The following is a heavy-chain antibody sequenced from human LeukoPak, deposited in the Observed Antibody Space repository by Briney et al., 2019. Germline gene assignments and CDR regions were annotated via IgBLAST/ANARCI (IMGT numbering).Heavy chain of an antibody. CDR3: ARALGRWLEIDY. Sequence: GGSLRLSCAASGFTVSSNYMGWVRQAPGKGLEWVSVIYSGGSTYYADSVKGRFTISRDNSKNTLYLQMNSLRAEDTAVYYCARALGRWLEIDYWGQGTLVTVSS. D-gene: IGHD6-19*01. CDR1: GFTVSSNY. J-gene: IGHJ4*02. V-gene: IGHV3-53*01. CDR2: IYSGGST.